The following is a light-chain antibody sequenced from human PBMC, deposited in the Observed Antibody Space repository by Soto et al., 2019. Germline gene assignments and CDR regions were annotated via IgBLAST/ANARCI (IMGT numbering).Light chain of an antibody. CDR1: QSISSW. CDR2: DAS. J-gene: IGKJ1*01. V-gene: IGKV1-5*01. Sequence: DIQMTQSPSTLSASVGDRVTITYRASQSISSWLAWYQQKPGKAPKLLIYDASTLDSGAPSSFSGSGSGTEFTLSISSLQPDDFATYYCQQYNIHPWTVGQGTKVDIK. CDR3: QQYNIHPWT.